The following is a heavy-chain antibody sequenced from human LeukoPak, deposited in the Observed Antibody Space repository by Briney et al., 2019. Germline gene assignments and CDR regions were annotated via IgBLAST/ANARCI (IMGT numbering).Heavy chain of an antibody. Sequence: PGGSLRLSSAASGFTFNRHEMYWDRQATGKGLEWVVFISHNGDREYYADSVEGRFTISRDNSQNTLYLQMNNLRVEDSAMYYCARDLTDRYCIDYWGQGTLVIVSS. CDR2: ISHNGDRE. CDR1: GFTFNRHE. CDR3: ARDLTDRYCIDY. J-gene: IGHJ4*02. V-gene: IGHV3-30-3*01. D-gene: IGHD3-16*02.